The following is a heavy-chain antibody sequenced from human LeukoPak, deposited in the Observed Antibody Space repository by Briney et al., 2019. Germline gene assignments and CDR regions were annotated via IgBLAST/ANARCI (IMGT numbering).Heavy chain of an antibody. Sequence: GGSLRLSCAASGSTLSSHAMSWVRQAPGKGLEWISTISGGDGKTYYADSVKGRFTISRDNTRNTLFLQMNSLRAEDAAVYYCAKDRFYSTGTWYDYWGQGTLVTVSS. CDR3: AKDRFYSTGTWYDY. V-gene: IGHV3-23*01. D-gene: IGHD6-19*01. J-gene: IGHJ4*02. CDR2: ISGGDGKT. CDR1: GSTLSSHA.